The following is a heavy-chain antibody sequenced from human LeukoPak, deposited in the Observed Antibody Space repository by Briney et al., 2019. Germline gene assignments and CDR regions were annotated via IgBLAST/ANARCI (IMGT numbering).Heavy chain of an antibody. CDR2: IYHSPST. Sequence: SETLSLTCSVSGYSISSGYYWAWIRQPPGKGLEWIATIYHSPSTYYNPSLKSRVTISVDTSRNRCSLKVNSVTAADTAVYYCARVSASWGFDFWGQGALVTVSS. D-gene: IGHD7-27*01. CDR3: ARVSASWGFDF. V-gene: IGHV4-38-2*02. J-gene: IGHJ4*02. CDR1: GYSISSGYY.